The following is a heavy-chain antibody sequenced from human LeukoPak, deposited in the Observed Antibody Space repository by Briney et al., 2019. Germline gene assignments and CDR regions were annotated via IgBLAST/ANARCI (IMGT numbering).Heavy chain of an antibody. Sequence: SVKVSCKASGGTFSSYAISWVRQAPGQGLEWMGGIIPIFGTANYAQKFQGRVTITTDESTSTAYMELSSLRSDDTAVYYCARDPDASGSYYSYYYGMDVWGQGTTVTVSS. CDR1: GGTFSSYA. D-gene: IGHD3-10*01. J-gene: IGHJ6*02. CDR2: IIPIFGTA. V-gene: IGHV1-69*05. CDR3: ARDPDASGSYYSYYYGMDV.